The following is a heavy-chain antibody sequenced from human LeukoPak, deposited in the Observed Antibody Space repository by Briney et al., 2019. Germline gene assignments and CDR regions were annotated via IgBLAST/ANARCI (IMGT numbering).Heavy chain of an antibody. D-gene: IGHD2-21*01. V-gene: IGHV3-21*01. CDR2: ISSSSSYI. CDR3: ARVNHHYYMDV. Sequence: GGSLRLSCAASGFTFSSYSMNWVRQAPGKGLEWVSSISSSSSYIYYADSVKGRFTTSRDNAKNSLYLQMNSLRAEDTAVYYCARVNHHYYMDVWGKGTTVTVSS. J-gene: IGHJ6*03. CDR1: GFTFSSYS.